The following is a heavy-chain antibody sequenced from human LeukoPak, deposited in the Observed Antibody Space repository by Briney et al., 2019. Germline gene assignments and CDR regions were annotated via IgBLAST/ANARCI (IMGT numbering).Heavy chain of an antibody. CDR3: ARGEIYDYGSSGYNQFDP. V-gene: IGHV1-69*13. CDR1: GATLRGYA. CDR2: IIPDFGTA. Sequence: AASVKVSCKSSGATLRGYAISWVRQAPGQGLQWLGGIIPDFGTANYAQNFQDRIRLTADESAATAYMELRNLRPDDTAIYFCARGEIYDYGSSGYNQFDPWGQGTLVTVSS. D-gene: IGHD3-22*01. J-gene: IGHJ5*02.